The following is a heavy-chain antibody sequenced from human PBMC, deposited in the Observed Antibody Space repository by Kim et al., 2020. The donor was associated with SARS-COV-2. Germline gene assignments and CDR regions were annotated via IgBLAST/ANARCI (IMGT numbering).Heavy chain of an antibody. CDR1: GDSVSSNSAA. J-gene: IGHJ6*03. Sequence: SQTLSLTCAISGDSVSSNSAAWNWIRQSPSRGLEWLGRTYYRSKWYNDYAVSVKSRITINPDTSKNQFSLQLNSVTPEDTAVYYCARAGKQYQTAPYYYYYMDVWGKGTTVTVSS. CDR3: ARAGKQYQTAPYYYYYMDV. CDR2: TYYRSKWYN. V-gene: IGHV6-1*01. D-gene: IGHD2-2*01.